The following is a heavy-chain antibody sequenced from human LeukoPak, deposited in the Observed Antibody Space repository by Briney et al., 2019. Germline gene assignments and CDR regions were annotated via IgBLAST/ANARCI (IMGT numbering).Heavy chain of an antibody. V-gene: IGHV4-59*01. J-gene: IGHJ4*02. Sequence: PSETLTLTCTVSGGSISSYYWSWFRQPPGKGLEWIGYIYYSGSTNYNPSLKSRVSFSVDTSKNQFSLKLSSVTDADTAVYYCARDLGNSLPALMAWAYLGQGTLVTVSS. CDR2: IYYSGST. CDR1: GGSISSYY. D-gene: IGHD2-8*01. CDR3: ARDLGNSLPALMAWAY.